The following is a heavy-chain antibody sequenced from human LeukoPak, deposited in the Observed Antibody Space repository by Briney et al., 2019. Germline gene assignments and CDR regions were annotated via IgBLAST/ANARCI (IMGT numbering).Heavy chain of an antibody. Sequence: GGSLRLSCAASGFTFSNAWMSWVRQAPGKGVEWGGRIKSKTDGGTTDYAAPVKGRFTISRDDSKNTLYLQMNSLKTEGTAVYYCTTSRYSYRNNFDYWGQGTLVTVSS. V-gene: IGHV3-15*01. CDR2: IKSKTDGGTT. CDR3: TTSRYSYRNNFDY. CDR1: GFTFSNAW. D-gene: IGHD5-18*01. J-gene: IGHJ4*02.